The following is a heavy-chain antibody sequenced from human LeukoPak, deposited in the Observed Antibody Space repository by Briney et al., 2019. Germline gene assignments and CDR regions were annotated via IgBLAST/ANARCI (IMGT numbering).Heavy chain of an antibody. V-gene: IGHV4-30-4*08. CDR1: GGSISSGDYY. CDR2: IYYSGST. Sequence: SQTLSLTCTVSGGSISSGDYYWSWIRQPPGKGLEWIGYIYYSGSTYYNPSLKSRVTISVDTSKNEFSLKLSSVTAADTAMYYCARSVGRGVYYDSSGYLDYWGQGTLVTVSS. J-gene: IGHJ4*02. D-gene: IGHD3-22*01. CDR3: ARSVGRGVYYDSSGYLDY.